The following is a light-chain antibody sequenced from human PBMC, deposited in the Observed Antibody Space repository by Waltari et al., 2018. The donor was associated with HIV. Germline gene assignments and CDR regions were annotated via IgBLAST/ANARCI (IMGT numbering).Light chain of an antibody. Sequence: DIQMTQSPSSMSASVVDSVTLTCRASQSINNLLNWYQQKPGKAPKLLIYGASRLHSGVPSRFSGSGSGTDFTLTVHSLQPEDFATYYCQQSYTTRWTFGLGTKVEMK. V-gene: IGKV1-39*01. J-gene: IGKJ1*01. CDR1: QSINNL. CDR2: GAS. CDR3: QQSYTTRWT.